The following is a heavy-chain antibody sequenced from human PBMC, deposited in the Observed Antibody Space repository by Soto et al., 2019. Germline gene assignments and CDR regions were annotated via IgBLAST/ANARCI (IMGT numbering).Heavy chain of an antibody. CDR3: AKNTGGNSYYFDF. CDR2: VSSDGSNL. Sequence: GGSLRLSCAASGFTFSYYGMHWVRQAPGKGLECVALVSSDGSNLFYADSVKGRFTISRDNSKNTLYLQMNSLRAEDTAVYYCAKNTGGNSYYFDFWGQGTLVTVSS. J-gene: IGHJ4*02. CDR1: GFTFSYYG. V-gene: IGHV3-30*18. D-gene: IGHD2-21*01.